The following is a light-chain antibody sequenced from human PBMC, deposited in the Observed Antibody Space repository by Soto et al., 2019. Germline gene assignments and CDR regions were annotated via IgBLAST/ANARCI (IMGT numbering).Light chain of an antibody. J-gene: IGLJ3*02. CDR2: EVT. CDR3: SSYTSTSSLGV. CDR1: SSDVGGYNY. Sequence: QSALTQPASVSGSPGQSITISCTGTSSDVGGYNYVSWYQQYPGKVPKLLIYEVTNRPSGGSNRFSGSKSGNTASLTISMLRAEDEAEYYCSSYTSTSSLGVFGGGTKLTVL. V-gene: IGLV2-14*01.